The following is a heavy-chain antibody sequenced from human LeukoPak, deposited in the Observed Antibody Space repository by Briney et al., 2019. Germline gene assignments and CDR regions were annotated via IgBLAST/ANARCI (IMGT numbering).Heavy chain of an antibody. CDR2: ISGSGGRT. V-gene: IGHV3-23*01. CDR1: GFTFSSYA. Sequence: GGSLRLSCAASGFTFSSYAMSWVRQAPGNGLEWVSGISGSGGRTYYADSVKGRFTISRDNSKNTLYLQMNSLRAEDTAVYYCAKDTMNYYDSSGYYGGYWGQGTLVTVSS. CDR3: AKDTMNYYDSSGYYGGY. J-gene: IGHJ4*02. D-gene: IGHD3-22*01.